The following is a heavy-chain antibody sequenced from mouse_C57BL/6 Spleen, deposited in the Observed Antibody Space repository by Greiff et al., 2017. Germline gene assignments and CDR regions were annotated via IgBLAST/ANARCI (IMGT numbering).Heavy chain of an antibody. Sequence: EVKLVESEGGLVQPGSSMKLSCTASGFTFSDYYMAWVRQVPEKGLEWVANINYDGSSTYYLDSLKSRFIISRDNAKNILYLQMSSLKSEDTATYYCARAYGSSPFDYWGQGTTLTVSS. D-gene: IGHD1-1*01. CDR1: GFTFSDYY. J-gene: IGHJ2*01. V-gene: IGHV5-16*01. CDR2: INYDGSST. CDR3: ARAYGSSPFDY.